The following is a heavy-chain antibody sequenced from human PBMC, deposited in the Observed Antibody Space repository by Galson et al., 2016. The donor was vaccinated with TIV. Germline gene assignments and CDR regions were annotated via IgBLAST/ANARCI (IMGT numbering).Heavy chain of an antibody. V-gene: IGHV3-21*01. CDR2: SSSSGRFT. J-gene: IGHJ4*02. CDR1: GFTFSAYA. D-gene: IGHD3-16*01. Sequence: SLRLSCAAFGFTFSAYAMHWVRQAPGKGLEWVASSSSSGRFTYYADSLRGRITISRDRARSSLHLQVNSLRPEDTAEYFCARVNDDGEYSFGAFDHWGQGTMVTVSS. CDR3: ARVNDDGEYSFGAFDH.